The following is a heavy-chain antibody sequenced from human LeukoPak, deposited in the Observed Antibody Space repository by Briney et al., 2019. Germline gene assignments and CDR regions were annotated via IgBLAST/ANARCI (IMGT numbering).Heavy chain of an antibody. CDR2: INPNSGGT. CDR1: GYTFTGYY. D-gene: IGHD2-2*01. Sequence: ASVKVSCKASGYTFTGYYMHWVRQAPGQGLEWMGWINPNSGGTNYAQKFQGRDTMTRDTSISTAYMELSRLRSDDTAVYYCARVPNCSSTSCYLAILDYWGQGTLVTVSS. CDR3: ARVPNCSSTSCYLAILDY. V-gene: IGHV1-2*02. J-gene: IGHJ4*02.